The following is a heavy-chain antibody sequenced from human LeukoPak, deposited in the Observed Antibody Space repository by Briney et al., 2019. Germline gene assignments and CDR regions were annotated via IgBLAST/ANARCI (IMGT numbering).Heavy chain of an antibody. J-gene: IGHJ6*02. CDR3: ARDSSGQVDV. Sequence: SETLSLTCTVSGGSISSYYWSWIRQPPGKGLEWIGYIYYSGSTNYNPPLKSRVTISVDTSKNQFSLKLSSVTAADTAVYYCARDSSGQVDVWGQGTTVTVSS. CDR1: GGSISSYY. CDR2: IYYSGST. V-gene: IGHV4-59*01. D-gene: IGHD6-19*01.